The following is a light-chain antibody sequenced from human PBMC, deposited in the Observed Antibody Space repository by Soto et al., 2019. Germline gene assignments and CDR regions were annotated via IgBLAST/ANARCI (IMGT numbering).Light chain of an antibody. CDR1: QSVSSSY. CDR2: GAS. CDR3: QQYGSSPPVWT. V-gene: IGKV3-20*01. J-gene: IGKJ1*01. Sequence: EIVLTQSPGTLSLSPGERATLSCRASQSVSSSYLAWYQQKPGQAPRLLIYGASSRATGIPDRFSGSGSGTAFTLTISRLEPEDFAVYYCQQYGSSPPVWTFGQGTKVEIQ.